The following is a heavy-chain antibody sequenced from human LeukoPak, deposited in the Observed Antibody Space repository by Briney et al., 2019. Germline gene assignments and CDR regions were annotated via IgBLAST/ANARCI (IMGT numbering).Heavy chain of an antibody. CDR1: GFTFSDYA. Sequence: QSGGSLRLSCAASGFTFSDYAMTWVRQAPGKGLEWVSSIGGSGDATYYADSVKGRITISRDNAKNSLYLHMNSLRAQDTAVYYCARALGGLRLLGCMDFWGQGTTVIVSS. CDR2: IGGSGDAT. D-gene: IGHD3-16*01. CDR3: ARALGGLRLLGCMDF. V-gene: IGHV3-23*01. J-gene: IGHJ6*02.